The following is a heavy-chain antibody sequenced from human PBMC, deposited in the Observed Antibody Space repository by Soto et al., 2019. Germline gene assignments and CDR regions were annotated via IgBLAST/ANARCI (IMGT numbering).Heavy chain of an antibody. Sequence: SETLSLTCAVYGGSFSGYYWSWIRQPPGKGLEWIGEINHSGSTNYNPSLKSRVTISVDTSKNQFSLKLSSVTAADTAVYYCARGVAVAGYYYYGMDVWGQGTTVTVS. D-gene: IGHD6-19*01. V-gene: IGHV4-34*01. CDR1: GGSFSGYY. CDR2: INHSGST. CDR3: ARGVAVAGYYYYGMDV. J-gene: IGHJ6*02.